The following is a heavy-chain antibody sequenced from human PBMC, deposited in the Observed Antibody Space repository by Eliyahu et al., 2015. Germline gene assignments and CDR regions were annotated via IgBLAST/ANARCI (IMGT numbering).Heavy chain of an antibody. CDR3: TIRYYDFWSDNWFDP. Sequence: EVQLVESGGGLVKPGGSLRLSCAASGFXFXNAWMSWVRQAPGKGLEWVGRIKSKTDGGTTDYAAPVKGRFTISRDDSKNTLYLQMNSLKTEDTAVYYCTIRYYDFWSDNWFDPWGQGTLVTVSS. CDR2: IKSKTDGGTT. V-gene: IGHV3-15*01. CDR1: GFXFXNAW. D-gene: IGHD3-3*01. J-gene: IGHJ5*02.